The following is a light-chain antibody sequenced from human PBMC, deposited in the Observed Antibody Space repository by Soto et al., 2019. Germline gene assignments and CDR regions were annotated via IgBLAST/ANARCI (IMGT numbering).Light chain of an antibody. J-gene: IGLJ2*01. CDR2: DVS. V-gene: IGLV2-14*01. CDR1: SSDVGGYNY. Sequence: QSVLTQPASVSGSPGQSITISCTGNSSDVGGYNYVSWYQQHPGKAPKLMIYDVSNRPSGVSNRFSGSKSGNTASLTISGLQAEDEADYYCSSYTSSILFGGGTKVTVL. CDR3: SSYTSSIL.